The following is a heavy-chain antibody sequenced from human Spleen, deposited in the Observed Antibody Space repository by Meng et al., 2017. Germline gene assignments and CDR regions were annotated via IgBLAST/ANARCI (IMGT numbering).Heavy chain of an antibody. Sequence: ASVKVSCKTSGYTFTDYYIHWVRQAPGQGLEWMGWINPYSGGTNSAQKFRGRVTMTRDTSTSTAHVEMNSLRSDDTAVYYCARDKDYYGSGTYNAYMRFYGMDVWGQGTTVTVSS. CDR3: ARDKDYYGSGTYNAYMRFYGMDV. V-gene: IGHV1-2*02. D-gene: IGHD3-10*01. CDR2: INPYSGGT. CDR1: GYTFTDYY. J-gene: IGHJ6*02.